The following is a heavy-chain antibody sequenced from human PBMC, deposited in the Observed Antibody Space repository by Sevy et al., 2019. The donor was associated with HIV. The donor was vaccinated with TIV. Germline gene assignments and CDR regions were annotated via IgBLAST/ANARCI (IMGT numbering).Heavy chain of an antibody. CDR3: ARVGFDSSGYYNRGGYFDY. CDR1: GFTVSSNY. J-gene: IGHJ4*02. D-gene: IGHD3-22*01. V-gene: IGHV3-53*01. Sequence: GGSLRLSCAASGFTVSSNYMSWVRQAPGKGLEWVSVIYSGGNTYYPDSVKGRFTISRDNSKNTLYLQMNSLRAEDTAVYYCARVGFDSSGYYNRGGYFDYWGQGTLVTVSS. CDR2: IYSGGNT.